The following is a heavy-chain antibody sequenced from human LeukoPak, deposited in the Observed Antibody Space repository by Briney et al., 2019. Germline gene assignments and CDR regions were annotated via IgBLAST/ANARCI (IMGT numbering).Heavy chain of an antibody. CDR1: GYTFTGYY. V-gene: IGHV1-2*02. J-gene: IGHJ4*02. Sequence: EASVKVSCKASGYTFTGYYVHWVRQAPGQGLEWMGWVNPNSGGTNYAQKFQGRVTMTRDTSISTAYMELSRLRSDDTAVYYCARGLTYSSGWSPFDYWGQGTLVTVSS. CDR3: ARGLTYSSGWSPFDY. CDR2: VNPNSGGT. D-gene: IGHD6-19*01.